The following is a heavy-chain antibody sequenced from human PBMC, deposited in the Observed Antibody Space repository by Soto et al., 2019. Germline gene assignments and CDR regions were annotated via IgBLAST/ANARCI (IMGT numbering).Heavy chain of an antibody. V-gene: IGHV3-49*03. CDR2: IRSKAYGGTT. J-gene: IGHJ4*02. CDR3: TRAYSGDFWSGYYEMTDY. CDR1: GFTFGDYA. D-gene: IGHD3-3*01. Sequence: GGSLRLSCTASGFTFGDYAMSWFRQAPGKGLEWVGFIRSKAYGGTTEYAASVKGRFTISRDDSKSIAYLQMNSLKTEDTAVYYCTRAYSGDFWSGYYEMTDYWGQGTLVTVSS.